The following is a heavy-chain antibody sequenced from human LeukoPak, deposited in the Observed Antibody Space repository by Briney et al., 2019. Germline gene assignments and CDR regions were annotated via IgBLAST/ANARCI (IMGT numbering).Heavy chain of an antibody. V-gene: IGHV3-21*01. CDR1: GFTFSSYS. CDR3: ARGRGGDSYGFNY. Sequence: GGSLRLSCAASGFTFSSYSMNWVRQAPGKGLEWVSSISSSSSYIYYADSVKGRFTISRDNAKNSLYLQMNSLRAEDTAVYYCARGRGGDSYGFNYWGQGTLVTVSS. J-gene: IGHJ4*02. CDR2: ISSSSSYI. D-gene: IGHD5-18*01.